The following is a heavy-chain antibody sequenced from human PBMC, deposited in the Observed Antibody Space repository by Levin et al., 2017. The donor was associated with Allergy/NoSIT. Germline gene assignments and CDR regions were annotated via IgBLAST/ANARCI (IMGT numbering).Heavy chain of an antibody. CDR2: IKQDGSEK. Sequence: GGSLRLSCAASGFTFSSYWMSWVRQAPGKGLERVANIKQDGSEKYYVDSVKGRFTISRDNAKNSLYLQMNSLRAEDTAVYYCARARYDYDSSGLYYYYYGMDVWGQGTTVTVSS. CDR1: GFTFSSYW. D-gene: IGHD3-22*01. CDR3: ARARYDYDSSGLYYYYYGMDV. J-gene: IGHJ6*02. V-gene: IGHV3-7*01.